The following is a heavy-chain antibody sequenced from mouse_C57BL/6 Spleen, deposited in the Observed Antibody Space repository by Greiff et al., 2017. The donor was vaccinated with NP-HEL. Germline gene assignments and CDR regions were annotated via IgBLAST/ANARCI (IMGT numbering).Heavy chain of an antibody. V-gene: IGHV14-4*01. CDR1: GFNIKDDY. D-gene: IGHD1-1*01. CDR3: TTSGVYGSSYVGDY. J-gene: IGHJ2*01. Sequence: EVQLQQSGAELVRPGASVKLSCTASGFNIKDDYMHWVKQRPEQGLEWIGWIDPENGDTEYASKFQGKATITADTSSNTAYLQLSSLTSEDTAVYYCTTSGVYGSSYVGDYWGQGTTLTVSS. CDR2: IDPENGDT.